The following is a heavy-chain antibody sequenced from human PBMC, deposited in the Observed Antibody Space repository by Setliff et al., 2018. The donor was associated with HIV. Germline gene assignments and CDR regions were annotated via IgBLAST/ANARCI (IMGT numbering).Heavy chain of an antibody. CDR2: INPKSGAT. D-gene: IGHD6-13*01. J-gene: IGHJ1*01. CDR1: GYSFTGYY. V-gene: IGHV1-2*06. Sequence: ASVKVSCKASGYSFTGYYVNWVRQAPGQGLEWMGRINPKSGATNLAQKFQGRVTLTRDTSVTTVYMELTSLRSDDTAMYYCATDPGYSSTWYSESFQHWGQGTVVTVSS. CDR3: ATDPGYSSTWYSESFQH.